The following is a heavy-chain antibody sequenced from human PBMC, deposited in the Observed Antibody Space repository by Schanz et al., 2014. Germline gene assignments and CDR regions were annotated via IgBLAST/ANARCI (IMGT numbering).Heavy chain of an antibody. Sequence: EVQLVESGGGFVQPGGSLGLSCVVSGFTVSSDHMSWVRQAPGKGLEWVSYIDGKSTTVYYADSVKGRFTVSRDNAKNSVSLQMRRLRVEDTAVYYCASGVHVSSLQKGLQFWGRGTLVIVSS. D-gene: IGHD3-10*01. J-gene: IGHJ1*01. CDR3: ASGVHVSSLQKGLQF. CDR1: GFTVSSDH. CDR2: IDGKSTTV. V-gene: IGHV3-48*01.